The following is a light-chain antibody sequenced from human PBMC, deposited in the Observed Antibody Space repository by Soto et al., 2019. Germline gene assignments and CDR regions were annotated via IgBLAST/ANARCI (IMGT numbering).Light chain of an antibody. V-gene: IGKV1-39*01. J-gene: IGKJ2*01. CDR2: AAS. CDR1: QSISSY. Sequence: DIQMTQSPSSLSASAGERVTITCRASQSISSYLNWYQQKPGKAPKLLIYAASSLQSGVPSRFSGSGSETDFTLTISILQPEDSATYYCQQSYSTQYTFGQGTKLEIK. CDR3: QQSYSTQYT.